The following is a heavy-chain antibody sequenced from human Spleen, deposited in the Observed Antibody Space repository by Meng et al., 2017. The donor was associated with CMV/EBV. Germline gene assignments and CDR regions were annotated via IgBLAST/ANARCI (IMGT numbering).Heavy chain of an antibody. CDR3: AKVRGVVPTTVPPDWGNDY. J-gene: IGHJ4*02. CDR1: GFTFSGYV. CDR2: ISGSGGAT. D-gene: IGHD2-2*02. Sequence: GESLKISCAASGFTFSGYVMHWVRQAPGKGLEWVSGISGSGGATYYADRVKGRFTISRDNSKNTLYLQMNSLRAEDTAVYYCAKVRGVVPTTVPPDWGNDYWGQGTLVTVSS. V-gene: IGHV3-23*01.